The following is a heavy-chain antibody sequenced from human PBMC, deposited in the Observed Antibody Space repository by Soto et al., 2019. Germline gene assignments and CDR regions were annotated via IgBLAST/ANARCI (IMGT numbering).Heavy chain of an antibody. D-gene: IGHD3-10*01. CDR2: IRNSGDST. V-gene: IGHV3-23*01. CDR1: GFTFNNFA. Sequence: GGSPRLSCTATGFTFNNFAITWVRQAPGKGLEWVSSIRNSGDSTSYADSVKGRFTISRDNSKNTVYLQMDSLRAEDTADYYCAKNSGTYYGYYMVVWGKGTTVTVSS. CDR3: AKNSGTYYGYYMVV. J-gene: IGHJ6*03.